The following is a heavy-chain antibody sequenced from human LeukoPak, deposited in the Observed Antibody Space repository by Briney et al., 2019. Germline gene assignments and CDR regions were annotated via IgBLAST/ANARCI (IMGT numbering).Heavy chain of an antibody. V-gene: IGHV3-33*08. CDR3: ARDDALGDNALDI. J-gene: IGHJ3*02. CDR2: ILNDGSQE. CDR1: GFTFGSHA. Sequence: GGSLRLSCEASGFTFGSHAMYWVRQAPGKGLEWVAVILNDGSQEKYADSVKGRFTISRDNSKNTLFLQMNSLRAEDTAVYYCARDDALGDNALDIWGQGTMVTVSS. D-gene: IGHD3-16*01.